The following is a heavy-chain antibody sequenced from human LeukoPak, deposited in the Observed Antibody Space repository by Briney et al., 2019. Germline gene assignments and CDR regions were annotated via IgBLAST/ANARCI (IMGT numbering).Heavy chain of an antibody. CDR2: ISGSGGIT. J-gene: IGHJ4*02. CDR3: VKPDRIAAVDY. V-gene: IGHV3-23*01. D-gene: IGHD6-13*01. Sequence: GGSLRLSCAASGFTFSSYAMSWVPQAPGKGLEWVSAISGSGGITYYADSVKGRFTISRDNSKNTLYLQMNSLRAEGTAVYYCVKPDRIAAVDYWGQGTLVTVSS. CDR1: GFTFSSYA.